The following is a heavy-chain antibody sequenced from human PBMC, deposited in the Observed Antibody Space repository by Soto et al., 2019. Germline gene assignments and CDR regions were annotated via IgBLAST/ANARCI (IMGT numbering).Heavy chain of an antibody. V-gene: IGHV4-30-2*01. D-gene: IGHD3-22*01. CDR3: AGYYDSSDC. CDR2: IYHSGST. J-gene: IGHJ4*02. Sequence: SETLPLTWAVSGGSISSGGYSWSWIRQPPGEGLEWIGYIYHSGSTYYNPSLKSRVTISVDRSKNQFSLKLSSVTAADTAVYYCAGYYDSSDCWGQGTLVTVSS. CDR1: GGSISSGGYS.